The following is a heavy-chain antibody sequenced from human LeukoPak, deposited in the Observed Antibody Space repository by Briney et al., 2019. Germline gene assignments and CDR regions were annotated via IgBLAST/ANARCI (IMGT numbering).Heavy chain of an antibody. Sequence: ASVKVSCKASGYTFTNYGISWVRQAPAQGLEWVGWISAYNGNTNYARTLQDRVTMTTDTSTSAAYMELRSLISDDTAVYYCAREGPVAVAGLDYWGQGTLVTVSS. CDR1: GYTFTNYG. J-gene: IGHJ4*02. D-gene: IGHD6-19*01. CDR2: ISAYNGNT. V-gene: IGHV1-18*01. CDR3: AREGPVAVAGLDY.